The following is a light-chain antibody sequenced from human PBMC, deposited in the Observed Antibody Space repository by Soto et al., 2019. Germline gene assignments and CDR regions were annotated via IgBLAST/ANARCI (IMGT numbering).Light chain of an antibody. Sequence: QSALTQPASVSGSPGQSITISCTGTSSDIGYYDYVSWYQHHSGKAPKLIIYEVSNRPSGVSNRFSGSKSGNTASLTISGLQAEDEADYYCSSYTSSSTLVVFGGGTKLTVL. CDR1: SSDIGYYDY. CDR2: EVS. J-gene: IGLJ2*01. V-gene: IGLV2-14*01. CDR3: SSYTSSSTLVV.